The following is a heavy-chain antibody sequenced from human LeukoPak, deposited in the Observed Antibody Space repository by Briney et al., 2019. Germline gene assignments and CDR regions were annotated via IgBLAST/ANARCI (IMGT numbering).Heavy chain of an antibody. D-gene: IGHD6-19*01. J-gene: IGHJ1*01. CDR3: ARAIGIAVAGSPEYFQH. CDR2: INPSGGTT. V-gene: IGHV1-46*01. Sequence: RASVKVSCKASGYTFTSYYIHWVRQAPGQGLGWMGIINPSGGTTSYAQKFQGRVTMTRDTSTRTVYMDLSSLRSEDTAVYYCARAIGIAVAGSPEYFQHWGQGTLVTVSS. CDR1: GYTFTSYY.